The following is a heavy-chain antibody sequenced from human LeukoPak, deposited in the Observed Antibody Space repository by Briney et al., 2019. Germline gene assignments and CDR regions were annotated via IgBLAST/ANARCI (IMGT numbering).Heavy chain of an antibody. Sequence: PGGSLRLSCAASGFTFSSYAMHWVRQAPGKGLEWAAVISYDGSNKYYADSVKGRFTISRDNSKNTLYLQMNSLRAEDTAVYYCARDLGAANSENWFDPWGQGTLVTVSS. V-gene: IGHV3-30*04. CDR2: ISYDGSNK. CDR1: GFTFSSYA. CDR3: ARDLGAANSENWFDP. D-gene: IGHD1-26*01. J-gene: IGHJ5*02.